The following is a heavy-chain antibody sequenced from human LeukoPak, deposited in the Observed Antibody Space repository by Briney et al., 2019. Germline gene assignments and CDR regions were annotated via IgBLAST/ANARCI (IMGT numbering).Heavy chain of an antibody. V-gene: IGHV3-21*04. CDR1: GFTFSSYN. J-gene: IGHJ4*02. CDR3: AKTTRGRVGAFFDY. Sequence: GGSLRLSCAASGFTFSSYNMNWVRQAPGKGLEWVSSITSSSSYIYYADSVKGRFTISRDNAKNSLYLQMNSLRAEDTAVYYCAKTTRGRVGAFFDYWGQGTLVTVSS. D-gene: IGHD1-26*01. CDR2: ITSSSSYI.